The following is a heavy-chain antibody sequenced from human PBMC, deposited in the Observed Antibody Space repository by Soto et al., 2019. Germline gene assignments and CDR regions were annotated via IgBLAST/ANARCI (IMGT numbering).Heavy chain of an antibody. D-gene: IGHD3-10*01. CDR1: GYTFTSYY. Sequence: ASVKVSCKASGYTFTSYYMHWVRQAPGQGLEWMGIINPSGGSTSYAQKFQGRVTMTRDTSTSTVYMELSSLRSEDTAVYYCARTGTGESIAYYYYYGMDVWGQGTTVTVSS. CDR3: ARTGTGESIAYYYYYGMDV. J-gene: IGHJ6*02. CDR2: INPSGGST. V-gene: IGHV1-46*01.